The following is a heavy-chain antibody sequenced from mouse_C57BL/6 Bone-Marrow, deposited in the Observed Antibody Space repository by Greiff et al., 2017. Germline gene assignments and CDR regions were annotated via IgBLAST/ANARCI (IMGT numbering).Heavy chain of an antibody. CDR2: IWSGGST. J-gene: IGHJ1*03. CDR1: GFSLTSYG. V-gene: IGHV2-2*01. CDR3: ARNSLAFITTRYFDV. Sequence: VKVVESGPGLVQPSQSLSITCTVSGFSLTSYGVHWVRQSPGKGLEWLGVIWSGGSTDYNAAFISRLSISKDNSKSQVFFKMNSLQADDTAIYYCARNSLAFITTRYFDVWGTGTTVTVSS. D-gene: IGHD1-1*01.